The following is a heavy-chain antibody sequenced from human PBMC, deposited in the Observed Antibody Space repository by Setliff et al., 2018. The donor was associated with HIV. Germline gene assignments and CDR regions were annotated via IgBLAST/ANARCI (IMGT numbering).Heavy chain of an antibody. D-gene: IGHD2-15*01. CDR3: ATEGGGSSGSRWFDY. CDR1: GFTFSIYA. CDR2: ISGGSTLI. Sequence: PGGSLRLSCAASGFTFSIYAMTWVRRVPGKGLEWLSYISGGSTLIQYADSVKGRFTVSRDNVDNSLSLQMNNLRAEDTAFYYCATEGGGSSGSRWFDYWGRGTLVTVSS. J-gene: IGHJ4*02. V-gene: IGHV3-48*01.